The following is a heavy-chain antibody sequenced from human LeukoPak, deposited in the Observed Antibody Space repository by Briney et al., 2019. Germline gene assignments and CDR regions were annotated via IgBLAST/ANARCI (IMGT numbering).Heavy chain of an antibody. Sequence: PGGSLRLSCAASGFTVSNNYMRWVRQAPGKGLEWVSVLYSGGSTYYADSVKGRFTISRDNSKNTLYLQMNSLRAEDTAVYYCARHRGYCSSTSCYPYYFDYWGQGTLVTVSS. V-gene: IGHV3-66*04. CDR2: LYSGGST. CDR1: GFTVSNNY. CDR3: ARHRGYCSSTSCYPYYFDY. D-gene: IGHD2-2*01. J-gene: IGHJ4*02.